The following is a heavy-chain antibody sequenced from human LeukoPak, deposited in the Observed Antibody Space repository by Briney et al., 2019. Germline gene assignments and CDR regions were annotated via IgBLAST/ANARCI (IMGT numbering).Heavy chain of an antibody. J-gene: IGHJ4*01. CDR2: LSGSGITT. Sequence: GGSPRLSCAASGFTFSNSAMSWVRQAPGKGLEWVSTLSGSGITTYYADSVKGRFTISRDNSKNTLYLQMNTLRAEDSALYYCAKGIYSSGWSYFDYWGHGTLVTVSS. CDR1: GFTFSNSA. D-gene: IGHD6-19*01. V-gene: IGHV3-23*01. CDR3: AKGIYSSGWSYFDY.